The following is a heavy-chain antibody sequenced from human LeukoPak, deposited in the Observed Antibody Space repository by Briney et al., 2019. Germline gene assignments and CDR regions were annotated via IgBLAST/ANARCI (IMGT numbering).Heavy chain of an antibody. CDR2: ISSGGSTI. J-gene: IGHJ6*02. V-gene: IGHV3-11*01. CDR1: GFTFSDYY. Sequence: GGSLRLSCAASGFTFSDYYMSWIRQAPGKGLEWVSYISSGGSTIFYADSVKGRFTISRDNAKNSLYLQMNSLRAEDTAVYYCAREAVTPYYGMDVWGQGTTVTVSS. D-gene: IGHD3-10*01. CDR3: AREAVTPYYGMDV.